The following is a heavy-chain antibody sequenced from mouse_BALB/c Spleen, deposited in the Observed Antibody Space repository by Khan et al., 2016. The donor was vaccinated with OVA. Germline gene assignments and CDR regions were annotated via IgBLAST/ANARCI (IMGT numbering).Heavy chain of an antibody. D-gene: IGHD2-10*01. CDR2: INTYTGEP. J-gene: IGHJ4*01. CDR3: ARPPYCSYTLDY. Sequence: QIQLVQSGPELKKPGETVKISCKASRYTFTNYGMNWVLQSPGKALKWMGWINTYTGEPTYADDFKGRFAFSLETSASTAFLQINNLKNEDTATYFCARPPYCSYTLDYWGQGTSVTVSS. CDR1: RYTFTNYG. V-gene: IGHV9-3-1*01.